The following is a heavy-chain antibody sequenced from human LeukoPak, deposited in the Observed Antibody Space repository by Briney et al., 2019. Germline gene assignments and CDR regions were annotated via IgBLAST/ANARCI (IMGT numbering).Heavy chain of an antibody. D-gene: IGHD2-2*01. V-gene: IGHV3-49*03. CDR1: GFTFGDYA. CDR2: IRSKAYGGTT. J-gene: IGHJ4*02. Sequence: GGSLRLSCTASGFTFGDYAMSWFRQAPGKGLEWVGFIRSKAYGGTTEYAASVKGRLTISRDDSKSIAYLQMNSLKTEDTAVYYCTRDLCHCSSTSCCYFDYWGQGTLVTVSS. CDR3: TRDLCHCSSTSCCYFDY.